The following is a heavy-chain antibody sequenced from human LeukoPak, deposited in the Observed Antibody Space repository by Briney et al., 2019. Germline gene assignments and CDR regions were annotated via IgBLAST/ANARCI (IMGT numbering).Heavy chain of an antibody. D-gene: IGHD6-19*01. V-gene: IGHV4-4*09. CDR2: IYTSGST. J-gene: IGHJ6*03. CDR3: ARHAVAGWAYYYYMDV. Sequence: TSETLSLTCTVSGGSISSYYWNWIRQPPGKGLEWIGYIYTSGSTNYNPSLKSRVTISVDTSKNQFSLKLSSVTAADTAVYYCARHAVAGWAYYYYMDVWGKGTTVTVSS. CDR1: GGSISSYY.